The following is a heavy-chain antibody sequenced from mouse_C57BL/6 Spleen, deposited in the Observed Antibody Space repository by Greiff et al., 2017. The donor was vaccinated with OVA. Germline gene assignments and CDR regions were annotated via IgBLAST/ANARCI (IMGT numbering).Heavy chain of an antibody. Sequence: QVQLQQPGAELVRPGSSVKLSCKASGYTFTSYWMHWVKQRPIQGLEWIGNIDPSDSDTHYNQQFKDKATLTVDKSSSTAYLQLSSLTSEDSAVYYCARGTAFAYWGQGTLVTVSA. CDR1: GYTFTSYW. J-gene: IGHJ3*01. D-gene: IGHD1-2*01. V-gene: IGHV1-52*01. CDR2: IDPSDSDT. CDR3: ARGTAFAY.